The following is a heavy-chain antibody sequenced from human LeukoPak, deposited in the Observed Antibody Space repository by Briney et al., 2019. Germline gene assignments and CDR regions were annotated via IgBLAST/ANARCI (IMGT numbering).Heavy chain of an antibody. CDR3: TTELVVVPAATYYFDY. CDR1: GFTFSNAW. D-gene: IGHD2-2*01. CDR2: IKSRTDGGTT. V-gene: IGHV3-15*01. Sequence: GGSLRRSCAASGFTFSNAWMSWVRQAPGKGLEWVGRIKSRTDGGTTDYAAPVKGRFTISRDDSKNTLYLQMNSLKTEDTAVYYCTTELVVVPAATYYFDYWGQGTLVTVSS. J-gene: IGHJ4*02.